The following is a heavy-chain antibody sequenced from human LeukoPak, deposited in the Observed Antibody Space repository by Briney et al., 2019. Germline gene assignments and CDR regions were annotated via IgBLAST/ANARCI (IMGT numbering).Heavy chain of an antibody. CDR1: GGSISSYY. J-gene: IGHJ4*02. Sequence: SETLSLTCTVSGGSISSYYWSWIRQPPGKGLEWVGYIYYSGSPNYNPSLKSRVTTSVDTSKNQLSLKLSSVTAADTAVYYCARVIGYCSSTSCFGYFDYWGQGTLVTVSS. D-gene: IGHD2-2*01. V-gene: IGHV4-59*08. CDR3: ARVIGYCSSTSCFGYFDY. CDR2: IYYSGSP.